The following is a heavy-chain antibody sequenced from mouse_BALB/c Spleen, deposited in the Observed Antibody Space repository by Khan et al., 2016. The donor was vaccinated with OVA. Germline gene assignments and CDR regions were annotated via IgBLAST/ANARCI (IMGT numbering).Heavy chain of an antibody. V-gene: IGHV1S137*01. CDR1: VYTFTDYP. CDR2: ISTYYGDA. CDR3: ARGSGFAY. J-gene: IGHJ3*01. Sequence: QVQLQQSGAELVRPGVSVKISCKGSVYTFTDYPMHWVKQSHAKSLEWIGVISTYYGDASYNQKFKGKATMTVDKSSSTAYMELARLTSEDSAIYYCARGSGFAYWGQGTLVTVSA.